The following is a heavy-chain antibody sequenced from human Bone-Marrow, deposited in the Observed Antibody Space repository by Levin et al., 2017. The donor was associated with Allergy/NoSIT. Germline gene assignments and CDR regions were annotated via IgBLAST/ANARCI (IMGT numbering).Heavy chain of an antibody. CDR3: ARGPGSPDY. V-gene: IGHV3-33*01. D-gene: IGHD1-26*01. J-gene: IGHJ4*02. Sequence: GGSLRLSCAASGFTFGSYGMHWVRQAPGKGLEWVAIIWYDGTNKYYAESVKGRFTVSRDNSKNTLSLQMSSLRAEDTAVYYCARGPGSPDYWGLGTLVTVSS. CDR2: IWYDGTNK. CDR1: GFTFGSYG.